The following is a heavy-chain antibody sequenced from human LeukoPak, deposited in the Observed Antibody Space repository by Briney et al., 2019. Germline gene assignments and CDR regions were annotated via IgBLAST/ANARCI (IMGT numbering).Heavy chain of an antibody. CDR2: INHSGST. D-gene: IGHD6-13*01. CDR1: GGSFSGYY. CDR3: ARYSSIREGLDY. V-gene: IGHV4-34*01. J-gene: IGHJ4*02. Sequence: PSETLSLTCAVYGGSFSGYYWSWIRQPPGKGLEWIGEINHSGSTNYNPSLKRRGTISVDTSKNQLSLKLSSVTAADTAVYYCARYSSIREGLDYWGQGTLVTVSS.